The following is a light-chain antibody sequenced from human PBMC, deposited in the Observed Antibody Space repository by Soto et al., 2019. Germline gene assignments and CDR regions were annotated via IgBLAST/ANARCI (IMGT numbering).Light chain of an antibody. CDR1: SSDVGGYNY. J-gene: IGLJ1*01. CDR2: DVS. Sequence: QSALTQPRSVSGSPVQSVTISCTGTSSDVGGYNYVSWYQQHPGKAPKLMIYDVSKRPSGVPDRFSGSKSGNTASLTISGLQAEDEADYYCCSYAGSYTSLFGTGTKVTVL. V-gene: IGLV2-11*01. CDR3: CSYAGSYTSL.